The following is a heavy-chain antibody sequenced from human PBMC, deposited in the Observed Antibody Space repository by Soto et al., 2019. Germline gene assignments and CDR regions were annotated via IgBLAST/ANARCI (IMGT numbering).Heavy chain of an antibody. CDR1: GGSFSDYY. CDR2: INHSGST. D-gene: IGHD3-10*01. Sequence: QVQLQQWGAGLVKPSETLSLTCGVYGGSFSDYYWSWICQPPGTGQGWMGEINHSGSTNYNQSLKCRVAISIDASNRQLSLKLSTVSAATMAVDSCARDGCHYGSFVYWGQGTLVTVSS. V-gene: IGHV4-34*01. J-gene: IGHJ4*02. CDR3: ARDGCHYGSFVY.